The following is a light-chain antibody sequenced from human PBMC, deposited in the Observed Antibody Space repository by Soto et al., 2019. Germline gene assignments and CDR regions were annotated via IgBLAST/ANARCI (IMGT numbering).Light chain of an antibody. Sequence: EIVMTQSPAALSVSPGERATLSCRASQSLGSNLAWYQQKPGQAPRLLIYGASTRATGVPARFSGSGSGTDFTLTISSLQSEDFAVYYCQQYNNWPPLTFGGGTKVEI. V-gene: IGKV3-15*01. CDR3: QQYNNWPPLT. J-gene: IGKJ4*01. CDR2: GAS. CDR1: QSLGSN.